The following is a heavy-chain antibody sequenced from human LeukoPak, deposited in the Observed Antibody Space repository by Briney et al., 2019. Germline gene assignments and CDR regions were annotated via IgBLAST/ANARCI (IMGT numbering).Heavy chain of an antibody. D-gene: IGHD5-18*01. CDR1: GGSISSYY. J-gene: IGHJ4*02. Sequence: SETLSLTRTLSGGSISSYYWSWIRQPPGKGREWVGYIYYSGNTNYNPALKSRVTISVDTSKNQFSLSLSSVTAADTAVYYCARGPSSGYSYGWGQGTLVTVSS. V-gene: IGHV4-59*01. CDR3: ARGPSSGYSYG. CDR2: IYYSGNT.